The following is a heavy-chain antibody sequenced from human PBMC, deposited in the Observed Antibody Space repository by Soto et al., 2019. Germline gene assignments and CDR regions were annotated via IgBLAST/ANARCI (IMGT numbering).Heavy chain of an antibody. CDR1: GGSISSYY. Sequence: QVQLQESGPGLVRPSETLSLTCTVSGGSISSYYWSWIRQSPGKRLEWIAYVSYTGSTNYNPSLRSXXTXSKXTSKNQFSLKLSSVTAADPGVYYCARGGGSRTFDYWGQGTPVTVSS. V-gene: IGHV4-59*01. D-gene: IGHD1-26*01. CDR3: ARGGGSRTFDY. J-gene: IGHJ4*02. CDR2: VSYTGST.